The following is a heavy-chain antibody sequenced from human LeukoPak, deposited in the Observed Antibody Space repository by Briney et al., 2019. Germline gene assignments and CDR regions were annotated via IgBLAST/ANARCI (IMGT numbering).Heavy chain of an antibody. J-gene: IGHJ4*02. V-gene: IGHV3-7*01. CDR1: GFPFSSYW. D-gene: IGHD4-11*01. Sequence: GGSLRLTCAASGFPFSSYWMSWVRQAPGKGLEWVANIKQDGGEKFYVDSVKGRFTISRDNAKNSLYLQMNSLRAEDTAVYYCAREDHSNYNYWGQGTLVTVSS. CDR2: IKQDGGEK. CDR3: AREDHSNYNY.